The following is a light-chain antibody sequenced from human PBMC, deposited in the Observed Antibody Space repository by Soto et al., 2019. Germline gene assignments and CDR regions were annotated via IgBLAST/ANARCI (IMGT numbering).Light chain of an antibody. CDR2: KAS. CDR1: QGISSW. Sequence: DNQTTQSPAALSASVGDRVTIPFRASQGISSWLAWYQQKPGKAPKLLIYKASILESGVPSRFSGSGSGTEFTLTISSLQPDDFATYYCQQYNSYWTFGQGTKVAIK. V-gene: IGKV1-5*03. CDR3: QQYNSYWT. J-gene: IGKJ1*01.